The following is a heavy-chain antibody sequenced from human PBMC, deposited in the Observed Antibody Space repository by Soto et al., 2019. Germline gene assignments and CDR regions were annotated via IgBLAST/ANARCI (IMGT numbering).Heavy chain of an antibody. J-gene: IGHJ5*02. CDR1: GFTFSSYW. V-gene: IGHV3-74*01. D-gene: IGHD3-9*01. Sequence: HPGGSLRLSCAASGFTFSSYWMHWVRQAPGKGLVWVSRINSDGSSTSYADSVKGRFTISRDNAKNTLYLQMNSLRAEDTAVYYCARGVEYYDILTGYYRRPWTWGQGTLVTVSS. CDR2: INSDGSST. CDR3: ARGVEYYDILTGYYRRPWT.